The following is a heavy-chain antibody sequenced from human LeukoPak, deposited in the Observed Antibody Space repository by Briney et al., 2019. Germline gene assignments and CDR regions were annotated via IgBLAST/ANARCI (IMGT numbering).Heavy chain of an antibody. D-gene: IGHD1-26*01. CDR1: GFTFDDYG. J-gene: IGHJ3*02. CDR3: AREGATAYDAFDI. CDR2: INWNGGST. Sequence: GGSLRLSCAASGFTFDDYGMSWVRQAPGKGLEWVSGINWNGGSTGYADSVKGRFTISRDNSKNTLYLQMNSLRAEDTAVYYCAREGATAYDAFDIWGQGTTVTVSS. V-gene: IGHV3-20*04.